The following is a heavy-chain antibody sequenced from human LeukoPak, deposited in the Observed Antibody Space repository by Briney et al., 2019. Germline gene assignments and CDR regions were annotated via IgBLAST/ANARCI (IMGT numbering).Heavy chain of an antibody. Sequence: PGGSLRLSCAASGFSFSAFEMSWVRQAPGGGLEWISHISTGGRTIYYADSVKGRFTISRDNAKNSLYLEMNSLRGEDTGVYYCARGSGYVLDYWTQGTLVTVSP. CDR2: ISTGGRTI. J-gene: IGHJ4*02. CDR1: GFSFSAFE. CDR3: ARGSGYVLDY. D-gene: IGHD2-15*01. V-gene: IGHV3-48*03.